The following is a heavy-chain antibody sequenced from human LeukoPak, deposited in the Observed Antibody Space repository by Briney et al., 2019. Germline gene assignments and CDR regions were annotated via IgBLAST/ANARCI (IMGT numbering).Heavy chain of an antibody. Sequence: PSETLYLTCTVSGGSISSYYWSWIRQPPGKGLEWIGYIYYSGSTNYNPSLKSRVTISVDTSKNQFSLKLSSVTAADTAVYYCARDRGSSWYPAFDIWGQGTMVTVSS. D-gene: IGHD6-13*01. CDR2: IYYSGST. CDR3: ARDRGSSWYPAFDI. J-gene: IGHJ3*02. CDR1: GGSISSYY. V-gene: IGHV4-59*01.